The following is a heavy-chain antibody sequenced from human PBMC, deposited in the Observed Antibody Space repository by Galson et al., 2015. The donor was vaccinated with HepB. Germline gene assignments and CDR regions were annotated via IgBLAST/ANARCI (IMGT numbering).Heavy chain of an antibody. V-gene: IGHV3-21*01. CDR3: SRGYSSSWADW. J-gene: IGHJ1*01. D-gene: IGHD2-2*01. CDR2: ISESSAYI. CDR1: GFTFSGYS. Sequence: SLRLSCAASGFTFSGYSMNWVRQAPGKGLEWVSSISESSAYIYYADSVKGRFTISRDNAKNSLFLQMNSLRGEDTAVYYCSRGYSSSWADWWGQGTLVTVSS.